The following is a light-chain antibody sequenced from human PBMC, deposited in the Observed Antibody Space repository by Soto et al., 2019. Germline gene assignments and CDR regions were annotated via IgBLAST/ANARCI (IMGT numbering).Light chain of an antibody. V-gene: IGKV1-5*03. CDR2: KAS. CDR3: QQYNSYPWT. CDR1: QSISAW. J-gene: IGKJ1*01. Sequence: DIQMTQSPSTLSASVGDSVSINCRASQSISAWLAWYQQKPGKAPRLLIYKASTLEIGVPSRFSGSGSGTEYTLTISSLQPDDFATYYCQQYNSYPWTFGQGTKVDNK.